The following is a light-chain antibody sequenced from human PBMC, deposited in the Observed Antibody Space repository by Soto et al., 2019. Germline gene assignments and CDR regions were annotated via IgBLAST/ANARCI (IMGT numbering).Light chain of an antibody. Sequence: ELMMTQSPATLSVSPGERATLSCRASQSISGNIAWYQQKPSQAPRLLIYAASIRASGIPARFSGTGFGREFTLSISSLQSEDSAVYYCQQYNSWTLISFGQGTRLEIK. CDR2: AAS. J-gene: IGKJ5*01. CDR1: QSISGN. V-gene: IGKV3-15*01. CDR3: QQYNSWTLIS.